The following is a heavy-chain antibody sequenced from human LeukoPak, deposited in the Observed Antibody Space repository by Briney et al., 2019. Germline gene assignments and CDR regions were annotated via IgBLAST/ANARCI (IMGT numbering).Heavy chain of an antibody. Sequence: PGGSLRLSCAASGFTFSSYGMHWVRQAPGKGLEWEAFIRYDGSNKYYADSVKGRFTISRDNSKNTLYLQMNSLRAEDTAVYYCAKESYDSSGYYWVYWGQGTLVTVSS. D-gene: IGHD3-22*01. V-gene: IGHV3-30*02. CDR2: IRYDGSNK. CDR1: GFTFSSYG. CDR3: AKESYDSSGYYWVY. J-gene: IGHJ4*02.